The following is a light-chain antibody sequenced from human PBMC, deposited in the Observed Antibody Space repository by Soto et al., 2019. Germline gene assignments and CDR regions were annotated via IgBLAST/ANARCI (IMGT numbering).Light chain of an antibody. Sequence: EVVMTQSPATVSVSPGERTSLSCRASQSIGTNLGWYQQKPGRAPMLRISKTSTRATGVPARFSGSGSGTEFTLTISSLQAEDIAVYYCQQYAGWPLTFGGGTKVDIK. CDR2: KTS. CDR3: QQYAGWPLT. V-gene: IGKV3-15*01. CDR1: QSIGTN. J-gene: IGKJ4*01.